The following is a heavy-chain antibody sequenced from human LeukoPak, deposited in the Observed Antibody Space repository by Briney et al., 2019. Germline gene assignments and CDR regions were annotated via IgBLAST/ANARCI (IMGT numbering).Heavy chain of an antibody. D-gene: IGHD1-7*01. CDR1: GFALDDYA. Sequence: GGSLRLSCAATGFALDDYAMHWVRQPPGKGLEWVSSISWDSGSSVYADSVKGRFTISRDNAKNSLFLQMNSLTPEDTALYYCIKDLRLDLHLDTFEIWGQGTMVTVSS. V-gene: IGHV3-9*01. CDR3: IKDLRLDLHLDTFEI. J-gene: IGHJ3*02. CDR2: ISWDSGSS.